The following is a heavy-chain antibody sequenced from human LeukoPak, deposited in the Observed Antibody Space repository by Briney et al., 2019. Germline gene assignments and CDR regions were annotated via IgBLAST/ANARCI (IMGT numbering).Heavy chain of an antibody. CDR1: GGTFSSYA. CDR2: IIPIFGTA. CDR3: ARGPVVVPAGTWFDP. Sequence: GASVKVSCKASGGTFSSYAISWVRQAPGQGLEWMGGIIPIFGTANYAQKFQGRVTITADESTSTAYMELSSLRSEDTAVYYCARGPVVVPAGTWFDPWGQGTLVTVSS. V-gene: IGHV1-69*01. D-gene: IGHD2-2*01. J-gene: IGHJ5*02.